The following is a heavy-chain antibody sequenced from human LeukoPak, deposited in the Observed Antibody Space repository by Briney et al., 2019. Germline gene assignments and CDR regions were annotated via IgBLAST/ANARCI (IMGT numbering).Heavy chain of an antibody. CDR1: GYTFTSYG. Sequence: ASVKVSCKASGYTFTSYGISWVRQAPGQGLEWMGWISAYNGNTNYAQKLQGRVTMTTDTSTSSPYMELRSLRSDDTAVYYCARSRAGYQLLSTLDYWGQGTLVTGSS. CDR2: ISAYNGNT. CDR3: ARSRAGYQLLSTLDY. V-gene: IGHV1-18*01. D-gene: IGHD2-2*01. J-gene: IGHJ4*02.